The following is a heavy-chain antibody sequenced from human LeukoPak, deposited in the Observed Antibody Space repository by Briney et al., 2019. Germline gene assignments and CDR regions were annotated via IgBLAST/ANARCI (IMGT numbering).Heavy chain of an antibody. J-gene: IGHJ6*02. Sequence: SETLSLTCAVYGGSFSGYYWSWIRQPPGKGLEWIGEINHSGSTKYNPSLKSRGTISVATSKIQFSLKLSSVTAADTAVYYCARGVYLGGVSSGMDVWGQGTTVTVSS. CDR2: INHSGST. V-gene: IGHV4-34*01. CDR3: ARGVYLGGVSSGMDV. D-gene: IGHD2-8*01. CDR1: GGSFSGYY.